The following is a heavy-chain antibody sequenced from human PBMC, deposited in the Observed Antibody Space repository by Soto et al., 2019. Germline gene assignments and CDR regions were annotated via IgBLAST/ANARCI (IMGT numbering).Heavy chain of an antibody. CDR3: AKDHLPTTVTTPWFDP. Sequence: QVQLLGSGGGVVQPGRSLRLSCAASGFTFSNHGMHWVCQAPGKGLEWVAVISYHGNDKYYADSVKGRFTISRDNSKNTLFLQMNSLTAEDTAVYYCAKDHLPTTVTTPWFDPWGQGTLVTVSS. CDR2: ISYHGNDK. D-gene: IGHD4-17*01. CDR1: GFTFSNHG. J-gene: IGHJ5*02. V-gene: IGHV3-30*18.